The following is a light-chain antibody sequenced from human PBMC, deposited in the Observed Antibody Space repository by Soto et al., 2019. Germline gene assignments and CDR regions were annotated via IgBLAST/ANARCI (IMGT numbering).Light chain of an antibody. CDR2: NAS. CDR3: QQYYNWPLT. J-gene: IGKJ1*01. CDR1: ENVKFN. V-gene: IGKV3-15*01. Sequence: EIVMTHSQATLSVSPCERATLSFRASENVKFNLAWYQQRPGQAPRLLFYNASTRATAFPARFSGSGSGTDYIVTISSLQSEDFAVYYCQQYYNWPLTFGQGTKVDIK.